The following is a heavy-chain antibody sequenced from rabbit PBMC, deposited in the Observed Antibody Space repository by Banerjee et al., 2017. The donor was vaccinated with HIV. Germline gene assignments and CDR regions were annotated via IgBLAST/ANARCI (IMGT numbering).Heavy chain of an antibody. CDR2: IGAGSGST. V-gene: IGHV1S45*01. Sequence: QEQLEESGGDLVQPGGSLTLSCKASGFDFSSYGVSWVRQAPGKGLEWIGCIGAGSGSTYYASWAKGRFTISKTSSTTVTLQMTSLTAADTATYFCARDLAGVIGWNFNLWGQGTLVTVS. D-gene: IGHD4-1*01. CDR3: ARDLAGVIGWNFNL. J-gene: IGHJ4*01. CDR1: GFDFSSYG.